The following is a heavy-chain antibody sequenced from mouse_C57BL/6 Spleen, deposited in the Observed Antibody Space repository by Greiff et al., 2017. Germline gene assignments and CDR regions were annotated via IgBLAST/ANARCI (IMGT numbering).Heavy chain of an antibody. CDR3: VREGVTRRYYAMDY. V-gene: IGHV10-3*01. CDR1: GFTFNTYA. CDR2: IRSKSSNYAT. J-gene: IGHJ4*01. D-gene: IGHD2-1*01. Sequence: EVHLVESGGGLVQPKGSLKLSCAASGFTFNTYAMHWVRQAPGKGLEWVARIRSKSSNYATYYADSVKDRFTISRDDSQSMLYLQMNNLKTEDTAMYYCVREGVTRRYYAMDYWGQGTSVTGSS.